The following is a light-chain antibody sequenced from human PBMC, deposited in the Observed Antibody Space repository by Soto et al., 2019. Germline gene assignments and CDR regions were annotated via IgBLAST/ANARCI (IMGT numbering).Light chain of an antibody. CDR2: AAS. J-gene: IGKJ1*01. CDR1: QGISNY. Sequence: DIQMTQSPSSLSASVGDRVTITCRASQGISNYLAWYQQKPGKVPKLLIYAASTLQSGVPSRFSGSGSGTDFTLTISSLQPEDVATYYCQKYNRLRTFGQGTKVEIK. V-gene: IGKV1-27*01. CDR3: QKYNRLRT.